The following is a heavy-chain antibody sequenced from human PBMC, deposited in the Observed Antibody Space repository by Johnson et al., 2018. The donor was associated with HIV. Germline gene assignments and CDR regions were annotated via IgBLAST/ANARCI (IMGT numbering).Heavy chain of an antibody. CDR1: GFTVSSNY. CDR2: IISSGGKT. CDR3: AKDRGYIVIDAFDM. J-gene: IGHJ3*02. V-gene: IGHV3-23*01. D-gene: IGHD5/OR15-5a*01. Sequence: EVQLLESGGGLVQPGGSLRLSCAASGFTVSSNYMSWVRQAPGKGLEWVSAIISSGGKTYFADSVKGRFTISRDNSKNTLYLQMNNLRVEDTAVYYCAKDRGYIVIDAFDMWGRGTLVTVSS.